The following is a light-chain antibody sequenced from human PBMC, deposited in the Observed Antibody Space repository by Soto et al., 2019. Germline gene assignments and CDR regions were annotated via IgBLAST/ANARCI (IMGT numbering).Light chain of an antibody. CDR3: CSYAGRATYV. V-gene: IGLV2-23*02. J-gene: IGLJ2*01. CDR1: SSDVGSYNL. CDR2: EVF. Sequence: QSALTQPASVSGSPGQSITVSCTGPSSDVGSYNLVSWYQQYPGKAPKLIIFEVFMRPSGVSHRFSGSTSGNTASLTISGLQAEDEANYYCCSYAGRATYVFGGGTKLTVL.